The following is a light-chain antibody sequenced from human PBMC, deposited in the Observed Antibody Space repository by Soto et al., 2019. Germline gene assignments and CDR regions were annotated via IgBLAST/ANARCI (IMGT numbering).Light chain of an antibody. CDR2: GAS. Sequence: EIMMTQSPATLSASPGERATLSCRASQSVSSNLAWYQQKPGQAPRLLIYGASTRATGIPARISGSGSGTEFTLTISSLQSEDFAVYYCQQYDEWPPSYTFGQGTKVDIK. V-gene: IGKV3-15*01. CDR3: QQYDEWPPSYT. J-gene: IGKJ2*01. CDR1: QSVSSN.